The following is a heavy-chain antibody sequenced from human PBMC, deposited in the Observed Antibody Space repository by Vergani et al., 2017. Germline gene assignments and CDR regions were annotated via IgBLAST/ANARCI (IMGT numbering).Heavy chain of an antibody. CDR3: ARTSGGAYDFWSASGGDAFDI. Sequence: QVQLQESGPGLVKPSETLSLTCTVSGGSISSYYWWWIRQPPGKGLEWIGYIYYSGSTNYNPSLKSRVTIAVDTSKNQFSLKLSSVTAADTAVYYCARTSGGAYDFWSASGGDAFDIWGQGTMVTVSS. V-gene: IGHV4-59*01. CDR2: IYYSGST. CDR1: GGSISSYY. J-gene: IGHJ3*02. D-gene: IGHD3-3*01.